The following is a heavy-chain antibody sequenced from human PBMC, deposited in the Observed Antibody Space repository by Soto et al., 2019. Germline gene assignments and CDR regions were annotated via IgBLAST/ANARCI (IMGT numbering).Heavy chain of an antibody. CDR1: GYTFNNYA. CDR2: INAGNGNT. V-gene: IGHV1-3*05. Sequence: QVQLVQSGAEEKKPGASVKVSCKASGYTFNNYAMHWVRQAPGQRLEWMGWINAGNGNTKYSQKFQGRVTITRDTSASTAYMELSSLRSEDTAVYYCARVSGYYFLDYWGQGTLVTVSS. CDR3: ARVSGYYFLDY. J-gene: IGHJ4*02. D-gene: IGHD5-12*01.